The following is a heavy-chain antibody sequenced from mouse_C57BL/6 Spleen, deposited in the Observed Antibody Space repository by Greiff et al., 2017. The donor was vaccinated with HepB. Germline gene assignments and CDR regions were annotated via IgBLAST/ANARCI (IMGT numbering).Heavy chain of an antibody. J-gene: IGHJ2*01. CDR3: ERQGNDDYVDY. V-gene: IGHV1-55*01. CDR2: IYPGSGST. Sequence: VQLQQPGAELVKPGASVKMSCKASGYTFTSYWITWVKQRPGQGLEWIGDIYPGSGSTNYNEKFKSKATLTVDTSSSTAYMQLSSLTSENAAVYYCERQGNDDYVDYWSQGTTHTVSS. D-gene: IGHD2-4*01. CDR1: GYTFTSYW.